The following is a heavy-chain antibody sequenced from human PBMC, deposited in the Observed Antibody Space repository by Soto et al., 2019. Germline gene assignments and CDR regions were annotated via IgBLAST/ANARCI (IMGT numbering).Heavy chain of an antibody. CDR3: ARASHNGYDYGDY. CDR2: ISPYNGNT. Sequence: ASVKVSCKASGYTFTNYGITWVRQAPGQGPEWMGWISPYNGNTNYAEKLQGRVTMTTDTSTSTAYMELRSLRSDDTAVYYCARASHNGYDYGDYWGQGTLVTVSS. CDR1: GYTFTNYG. D-gene: IGHD5-12*01. V-gene: IGHV1-18*01. J-gene: IGHJ4*02.